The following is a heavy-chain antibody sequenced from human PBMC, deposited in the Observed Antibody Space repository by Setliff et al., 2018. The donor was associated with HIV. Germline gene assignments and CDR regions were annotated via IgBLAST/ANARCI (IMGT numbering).Heavy chain of an antibody. V-gene: IGHV1-69*04. J-gene: IGHJ2*01. CDR1: GGTFSGYA. D-gene: IGHD3-22*01. CDR3: ARHQAPYYGSSGYNPNWYFDL. Sequence: SVKVSCKASGGTFSGYAINWVRQAPGQGLEWMGRSIPILGIGNDEQAQKFQGRVTITTDTSASTAYMELNSLSSEDTAVYYCARHQAPYYGSSGYNPNWYFDLWGRGTLVTVSS. CDR2: SIPILGIG.